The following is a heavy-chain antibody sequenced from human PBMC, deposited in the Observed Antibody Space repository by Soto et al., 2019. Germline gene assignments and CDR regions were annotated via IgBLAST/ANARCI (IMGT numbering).Heavy chain of an antibody. V-gene: IGHV1-69*01. CDR1: GGTFSSYA. D-gene: IGHD2-15*01. Sequence: QVQLVQSGAEVKKPGSSVKVSCKASGGTFSSYAISWVRQAPGQGLEWMGGIIPIFGTANYAQKSEGRVTITADESTSTAYMELSSLRSEDTAVYYCARYCSGGSCSNWFDPWGQGTLVTVSS. CDR3: ARYCSGGSCSNWFDP. CDR2: IIPIFGTA. J-gene: IGHJ5*02.